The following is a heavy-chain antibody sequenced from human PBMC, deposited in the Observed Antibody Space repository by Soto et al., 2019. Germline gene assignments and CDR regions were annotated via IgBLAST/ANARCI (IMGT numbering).Heavy chain of an antibody. D-gene: IGHD4-17*01. CDR2: ISYDGSNK. CDR3: AQGKRTVDPLFDY. J-gene: IGHJ4*02. CDR1: GFTFSSYG. Sequence: QVQLVESGGGVVQPGRSLRLSCAASGFTFSSYGMHWVRQAPGKGLEWVAVISYDGSNKYYADSVKGRFTISRDNSKNTLYLQMNSLRAEDTAVYYCAQGKRTVDPLFDYWGQGTLVTVSS. V-gene: IGHV3-30*18.